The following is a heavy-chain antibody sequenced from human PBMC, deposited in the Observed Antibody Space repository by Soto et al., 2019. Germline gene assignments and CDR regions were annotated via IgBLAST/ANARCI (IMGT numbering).Heavy chain of an antibody. J-gene: IGHJ6*03. CDR3: ARTIVVVPAAKGNYYYYLDV. CDR1: GGSFSGYY. D-gene: IGHD2-2*01. V-gene: IGHV4-34*01. CDR2: INHSGST. Sequence: PSETLSLTCAVYGGSFSGYYWSWIRQPPGKGPEWIGEINHSGSTNYNPSLKSRVTISVDTSKNQFSLKLSSVTAADTAVYYCARTIVVVPAAKGNYYYYLDVWGKGTTVTVSS.